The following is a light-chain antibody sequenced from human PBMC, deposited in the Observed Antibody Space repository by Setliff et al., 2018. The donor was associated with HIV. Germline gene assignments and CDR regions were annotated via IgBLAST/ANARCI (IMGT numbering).Light chain of an antibody. CDR3: CSYAGSRIFYV. V-gene: IGLV2-23*02. J-gene: IGLJ1*01. CDR1: SSDVGSYNL. CDR2: EVS. Sequence: QSVLTQPASVSGSPGQSITISCTGTSSDVGSYNLVSWYQQHPGKAPELMIYEVSKRPSGVSNRFSGSKSGNTASLTISGLQAEDEADYYCCSYAGSRIFYVFGTGTKVTVL.